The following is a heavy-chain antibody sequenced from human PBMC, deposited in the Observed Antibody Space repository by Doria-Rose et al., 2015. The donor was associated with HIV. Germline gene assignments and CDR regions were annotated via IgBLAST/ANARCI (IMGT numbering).Heavy chain of an antibody. CDR2: IISDDER. J-gene: IGHJ4*02. D-gene: IGHD6-13*01. CDR3: ARIKSSRWYHKYYFDF. Sequence: QVTLKGSGPVLVKPTETLTLTCTVSGVSLSSPGMGVSWIRQPPGKALEWLANIISDDERSYKTSLKSRLTISRSTSKSQVVLTMTDMDPVDTATYYCARIKSSRWYHKYYFDFWGQGTLVIVSA. CDR1: GVSLSSPGMG. V-gene: IGHV2-26*01.